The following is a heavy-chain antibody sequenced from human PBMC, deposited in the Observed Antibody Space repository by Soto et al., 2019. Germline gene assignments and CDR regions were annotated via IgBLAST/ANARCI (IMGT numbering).Heavy chain of an antibody. J-gene: IGHJ4*02. D-gene: IGHD4-4*01. CDR2: IKEDGSEK. V-gene: IGHV3-7*01. CDR3: TRGHPSIYNY. Sequence: PGESLKISCAASGFTFSNYWMSWVRQAPGKGLEWVANIKEDGSEKYYVDSVKGRFTISRDNAKNSLYLQMSSLRPEDTAVYYCTRGHPSIYNYWGQGTLVTVSS. CDR1: GFTFSNYW.